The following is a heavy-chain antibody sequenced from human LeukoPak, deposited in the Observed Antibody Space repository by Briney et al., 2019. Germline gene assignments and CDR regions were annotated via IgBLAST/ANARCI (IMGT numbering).Heavy chain of an antibody. CDR3: ARLPLRSIAVVYYGMDV. J-gene: IGHJ6*02. V-gene: IGHV1-69*13. CDR1: GGTFSSYA. CDR2: IIPIFGTA. D-gene: IGHD6-6*01. Sequence: GASVKVSCKASGGTFSSYAISWVRQAPGQGLEWMGGIIPIFGTANYAQKFQGRVTITADESTSTAYMELSSLRSEDTAVYYCARLPLRSIAVVYYGMDVWGQGTTVTVSS.